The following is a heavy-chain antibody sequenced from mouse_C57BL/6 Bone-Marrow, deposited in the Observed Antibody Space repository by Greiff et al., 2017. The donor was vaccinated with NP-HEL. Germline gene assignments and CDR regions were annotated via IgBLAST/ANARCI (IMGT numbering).Heavy chain of an antibody. CDR1: GYAFSSSW. CDR2: IYPGDGDT. V-gene: IGHV1-82*01. CDR3: ARETNWQFAY. J-gene: IGHJ3*01. D-gene: IGHD4-1*02. Sequence: VQLQQSGPELVKPGASVKISCKASGYAFSSSWMNWVKQRPGKGLEWIGRIYPGDGDTNYNGKFKGKATLTADKSSSTAYMQLSSLTSEDSAVYFCARETNWQFAYWGQGTLVTVSA.